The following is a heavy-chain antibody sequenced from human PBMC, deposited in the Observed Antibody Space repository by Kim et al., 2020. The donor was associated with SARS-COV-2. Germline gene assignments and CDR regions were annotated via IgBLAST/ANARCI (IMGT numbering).Heavy chain of an antibody. V-gene: IGHV3-9*01. CDR1: GFAFGDFA. CDR2: LSWDSNSV. CDR3: AKGLLLGVIPRDYDAFDI. J-gene: IGHJ3*02. D-gene: IGHD3-10*01. Sequence: GGSLRLSCAASGFAFGDFAMHWVRQVPGKGLEWVSGLSWDSNSVTYLDSVKGRFTISRSNARNSLYLQMDTLRSEDTALYYCAKGLLLGVIPRDYDAFDIWGQGTWVSVSS.